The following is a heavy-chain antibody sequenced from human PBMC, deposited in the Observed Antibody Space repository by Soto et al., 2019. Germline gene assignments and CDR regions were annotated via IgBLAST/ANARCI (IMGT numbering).Heavy chain of an antibody. CDR3: AKQYSSSWYEAAPFDY. D-gene: IGHD6-13*01. J-gene: IGHJ4*02. CDR2: INHSGST. CDR1: GGSFSGYY. Sequence: SETLSLTCAVYGGSFSGYYWSWIRQPPGKGLEWIGEINHSGSTNYNPSLKSRVTISVDTSKNQFSLKLSSVTAADTAVYYCAKQYSSSWYEAAPFDYWGQGTLVTVSS. V-gene: IGHV4-34*01.